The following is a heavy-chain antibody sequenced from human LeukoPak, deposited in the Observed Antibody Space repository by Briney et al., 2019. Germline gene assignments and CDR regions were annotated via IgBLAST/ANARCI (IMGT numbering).Heavy chain of an antibody. Sequence: GGSLRLSCAASGFTFSSYAMNWVRQAPGKGLEWVSYISDTDDSTYDADSVKGRFSISRDNSKNTLYLQMNSLRAEDTAIYYCAKGPIPCSSTSCPRSAFDIWGQGTMVTVSS. CDR3: AKGPIPCSSTSCPRSAFDI. CDR2: ISDTDDST. D-gene: IGHD2-2*01. V-gene: IGHV3-23*01. J-gene: IGHJ3*02. CDR1: GFTFSSYA.